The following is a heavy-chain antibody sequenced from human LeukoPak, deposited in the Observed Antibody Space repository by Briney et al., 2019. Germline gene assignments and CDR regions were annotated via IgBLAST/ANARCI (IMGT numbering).Heavy chain of an antibody. D-gene: IGHD6-6*01. V-gene: IGHV4-34*01. Sequence: SETLSLTCAIYGASFSGNYWSWIRQPPGKGLEWIGEISDSGSTNYNPSLKSRVTISVDTSKNQFYLKLISVTVADTAVYYCARGRLAMAPRRKNWLDPWGQGILVTVSS. CDR3: ARGRLAMAPRRKNWLDP. CDR2: ISDSGST. J-gene: IGHJ5*02. CDR1: GASFSGNY.